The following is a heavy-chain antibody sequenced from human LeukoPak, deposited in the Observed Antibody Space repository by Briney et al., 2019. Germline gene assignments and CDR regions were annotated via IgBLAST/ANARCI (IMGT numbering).Heavy chain of an antibody. CDR1: GGSISSGNYY. J-gene: IGHJ4*02. CDR2: IYYSGST. V-gene: IGHV4-30-4*08. Sequence: SETLSLTSTVSGGSISSGNYYWSCSSQPPGKGLEWIVYIYYSGSTYHNPSLQSRVTISEDTSKNQFSLKLSSVTAADTAVYYCARDNHYYRSGSYPELGGDYWGQGTLVTVSS. CDR3: ARDNHYYRSGSYPELGGDY. D-gene: IGHD3-10*01.